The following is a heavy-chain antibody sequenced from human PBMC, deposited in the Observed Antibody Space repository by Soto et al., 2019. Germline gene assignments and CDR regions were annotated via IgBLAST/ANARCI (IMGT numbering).Heavy chain of an antibody. V-gene: IGHV1-18*01. CDR2: ISAYNGNT. CDR1: GYTFTSYG. D-gene: IGHD5-12*01. J-gene: IGHJ6*02. CDR3: ARGTAGYNYYYYYGMDV. Sequence: GASVKVSCKASGYTFTSYGISWVRQAPGQGLEWMGWISAYNGNTNYARKLQGRVTMTTDTSTSTAYMELRSLRSDDTAVYYCARGTAGYNYYYYYGMDVWGQGTTVTVSS.